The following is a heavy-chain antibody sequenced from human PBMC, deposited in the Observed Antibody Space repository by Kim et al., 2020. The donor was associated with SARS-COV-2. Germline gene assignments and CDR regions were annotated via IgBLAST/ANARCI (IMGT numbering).Heavy chain of an antibody. CDR3: AKDPNDYGDYYYGMDV. Sequence: GGSLRLSCAASGFTFSSYGMHWVRQAPGKGLEWVAVISYDGSNKYYTDSVKGRFTISRDNSKNTLYLQMNSLRAEDTAVYYCAKDPNDYGDYYYGMDVWGQGTTVTVSS. V-gene: IGHV3-30*18. CDR1: GFTFSSYG. D-gene: IGHD4-17*01. J-gene: IGHJ6*02. CDR2: ISYDGSNK.